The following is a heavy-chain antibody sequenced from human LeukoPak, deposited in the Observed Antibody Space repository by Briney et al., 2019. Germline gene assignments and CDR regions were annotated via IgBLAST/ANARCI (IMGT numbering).Heavy chain of an antibody. J-gene: IGHJ4*02. D-gene: IGHD6-13*01. V-gene: IGHV4-31*03. CDR1: GGSISSGGYY. CDR3: ARGEGIAAAGYFDY. Sequence: SETLPLTCTVSGGSISSGGYYWSWIRQHPGKGLEWIGYIYYSGSTYYNPSLKSRVTISVDTSKNQFSLKLSSVTAADTAVYYCARGEGIAAAGYFDYWGQGTLVTVSS. CDR2: IYYSGST.